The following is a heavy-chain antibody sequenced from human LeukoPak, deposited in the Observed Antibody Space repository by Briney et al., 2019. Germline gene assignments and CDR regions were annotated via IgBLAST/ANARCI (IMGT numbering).Heavy chain of an antibody. J-gene: IGHJ4*02. CDR1: GFTFSDYY. V-gene: IGHV3-30*18. D-gene: IGHD2-15*01. CDR2: ISYDGSNK. Sequence: PGGSLRLSCAASGFTFSDYYINWIRQAPGKGLEWVAVISYDGSNKYYADSVKGRFTISRGNSKNTLYLQMNSLRAEDTAVYYCAKGRYCSGGSCYEFDYWGQGTLVTVSS. CDR3: AKGRYCSGGSCYEFDY.